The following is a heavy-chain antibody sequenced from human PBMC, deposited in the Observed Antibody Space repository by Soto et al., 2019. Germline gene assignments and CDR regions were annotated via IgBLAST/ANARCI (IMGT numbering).Heavy chain of an antibody. CDR1: GGSIRSYY. CDR3: ARRWGPTFDY. Sequence: QVHLRESGPGLVKPSETLSLTCTVSGGSIRSYYWSWIRQPPGKGLEWIGYIYYSGSTNYNPSLKSRVTIPVDTSKNQFSLKLSSVTAADTAVYYCARRWGPTFDYWGQGTLVTVSS. V-gene: IGHV4-59*01. J-gene: IGHJ4*02. CDR2: IYYSGST. D-gene: IGHD1-26*01.